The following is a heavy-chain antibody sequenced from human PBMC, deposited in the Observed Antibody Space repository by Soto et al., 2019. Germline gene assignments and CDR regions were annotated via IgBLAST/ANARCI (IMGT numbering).Heavy chain of an antibody. D-gene: IGHD6-19*01. CDR3: AKDRESMVAVAGTHGMDV. CDR2: ISYGGSNK. J-gene: IGHJ6*02. CDR1: GFTFSSYG. Sequence: GGSLRLSCAASGFTFSSYGMHWVRQAPGKGLEWVAVISYGGSNKYYADSVKGRFTISRDNSKNTLYLQMNSLRAEDTAVYYCAKDRESMVAVAGTHGMDVWGQGTTVTVSS. V-gene: IGHV3-30*18.